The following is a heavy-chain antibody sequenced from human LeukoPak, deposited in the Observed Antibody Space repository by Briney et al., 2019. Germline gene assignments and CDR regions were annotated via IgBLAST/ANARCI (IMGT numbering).Heavy chain of an antibody. J-gene: IGHJ2*01. Sequence: SETLSLTCTVSGGSISNYYWNWIRQPPGKGLEWIGYIYYSGSTNYSPSLRSRVAISVDTSKNQFSLKLSSVTAADTAVYYCARGPYGSGSYFDLWGRGTLVTVSS. CDR2: IYYSGST. CDR3: ARGPYGSGSYFDL. CDR1: GGSISNYY. D-gene: IGHD3-10*01. V-gene: IGHV4-59*01.